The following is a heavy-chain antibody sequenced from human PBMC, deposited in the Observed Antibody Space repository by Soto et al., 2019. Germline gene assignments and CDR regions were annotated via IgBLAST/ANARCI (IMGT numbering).Heavy chain of an antibody. V-gene: IGHV4-61*01. J-gene: IGHJ3*02. Sequence: QVQLQESGPGLVKPSETLSLTCTVSGGSVSSGSYYWSWIRQPPGKGLEWIGYIYYSGSTNYNPTLKSRVTISVDTSKNQFSLKLSSVTAADTAVYYCARVFVGVVYGDSLPAGAFDIWGQGTMVTVSS. D-gene: IGHD4-17*01. CDR2: IYYSGST. CDR3: ARVFVGVVYGDSLPAGAFDI. CDR1: GGSVSSGSYY.